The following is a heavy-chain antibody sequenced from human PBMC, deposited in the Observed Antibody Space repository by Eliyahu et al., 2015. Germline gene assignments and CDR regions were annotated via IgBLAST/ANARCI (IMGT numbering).Heavy chain of an antibody. CDR3: SREDGGGSIN. J-gene: IGHJ4*02. Sequence: EVQLVESGGDLVQPGRSLRLSCTASGFTFGDYAMTWVRQAPGKGLEWVGFIRSKAYGGTTEYAASVKGRFSISRDDFKGIAYLEMNSLKTEDTAVYYCSREDGGGSINWGQGTLVTVSS. CDR1: GFTFGDYA. CDR2: IRSKAYGGTT. V-gene: IGHV3-49*04. D-gene: IGHD4-23*01.